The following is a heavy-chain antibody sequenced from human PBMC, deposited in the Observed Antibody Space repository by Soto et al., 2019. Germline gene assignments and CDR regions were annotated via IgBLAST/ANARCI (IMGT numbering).Heavy chain of an antibody. CDR3: AKAHYDILTGYYKGWFDP. J-gene: IGHJ5*02. D-gene: IGHD3-9*01. V-gene: IGHV3-23*01. CDR2: ISGSGGST. Sequence: GGSLRLSCAASGFTFSSYAMSWVRQAPGKGLEWVSAISGSGGSTYYADSVKGRFTISRDNSKNTLYLEMNSLRAEDTAVYYCAKAHYDILTGYYKGWFDPWGQGTLVTVSS. CDR1: GFTFSSYA.